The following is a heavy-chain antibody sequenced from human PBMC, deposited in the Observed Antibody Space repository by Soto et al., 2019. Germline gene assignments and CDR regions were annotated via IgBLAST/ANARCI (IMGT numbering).Heavy chain of an antibody. CDR1: GFTFSSYG. CDR2: IWYDGSNK. J-gene: IGHJ4*02. V-gene: IGHV3-33*01. Sequence: QVQLVESGGGVVQPGRSLRLSCAASGFTFSSYGMHWVRQAPGKGLEWVAVIWYDGSNKYYADSVKGRFTTSRDNSKNTLYLQMKGLRAEATAVYYWARDEGKKAATLPHWGQGTLVTVSS. D-gene: IGHD2-15*01. CDR3: ARDEGKKAATLPH.